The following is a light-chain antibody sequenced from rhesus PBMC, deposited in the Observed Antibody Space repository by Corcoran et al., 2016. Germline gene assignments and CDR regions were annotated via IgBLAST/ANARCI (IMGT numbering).Light chain of an antibody. V-gene: IGLV2-13*03. CDR1: SSDIGGYNR. Sequence: QAAPTQSPSVSGSPGQSVTISCSGTSSDIGGYNRVSWYQHYPGKAPKLIIYDVTERPSGVSDRFSGSKSGNTASLTISGRRAGDEAHYYCSSYASSSNFIFGDGTRLTVL. CDR3: SSYASSSNFI. CDR2: DVT. J-gene: IGLJ1*01.